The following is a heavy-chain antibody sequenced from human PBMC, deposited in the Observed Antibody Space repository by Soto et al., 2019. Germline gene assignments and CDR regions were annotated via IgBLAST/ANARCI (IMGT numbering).Heavy chain of an antibody. Sequence: ASVKVSCKASGYTFTSYDINWVRQATGQGLEWMGWMNPNSGNTGYAQKFQGRVTMTRNTSISTAYMELSSLRSEDTAVYYCARGSYYGSGSSPASRYYYYYMDVWGKGTTVTVSS. V-gene: IGHV1-8*01. CDR3: ARGSYYGSGSSPASRYYYYYMDV. J-gene: IGHJ6*03. D-gene: IGHD3-10*01. CDR1: GYTFTSYD. CDR2: MNPNSGNT.